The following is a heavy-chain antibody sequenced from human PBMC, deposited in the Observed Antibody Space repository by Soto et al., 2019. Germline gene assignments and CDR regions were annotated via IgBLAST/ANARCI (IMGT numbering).Heavy chain of an antibody. J-gene: IGHJ4*02. CDR1: GGSISSGGYY. CDR2: IYYSGST. Sequence: SETLSLTCTVSGGSISSGGYYWSWIRQHPGKGLEWIGYIYYSGSTYYNPSLKSRVTISVDTSKNQFSLKLSSVTAADTAVYYCARLRPKSLYYYDSSGYYPDYWGQGTLATVSS. D-gene: IGHD3-22*01. V-gene: IGHV4-31*03. CDR3: ARLRPKSLYYYDSSGYYPDY.